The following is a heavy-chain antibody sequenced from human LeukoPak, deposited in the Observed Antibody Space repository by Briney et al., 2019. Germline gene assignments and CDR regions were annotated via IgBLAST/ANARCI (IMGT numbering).Heavy chain of an antibody. Sequence: PGGSLRLACAASGFTFSSYAMSWVRQAPGKGLEWVSAISGSGGSTYYADSVKGRFTISRDNSKNTLYLQMNSLRAEDTAVYYCAKDRSSSWYDDWFDPWGQGTLVTVSS. CDR1: GFTFSSYA. CDR3: AKDRSSSWYDDWFDP. D-gene: IGHD6-13*01. J-gene: IGHJ5*02. CDR2: ISGSGGST. V-gene: IGHV3-23*01.